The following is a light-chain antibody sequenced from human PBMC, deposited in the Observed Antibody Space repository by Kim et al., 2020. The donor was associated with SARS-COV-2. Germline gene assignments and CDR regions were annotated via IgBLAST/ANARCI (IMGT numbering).Light chain of an antibody. V-gene: IGKV1-39*01. CDR1: QSIHNNDNY. CDR3: QQSYMTPIT. CDR2: AAS. Sequence: GDRVTITCRASQSIHNNDNYLNWYQQKPGKAPRLLIYAASTLQSGVPSRFSGSGSATDFTLTISGLEPEDFATYYCQQSYMTPITFGQGTRLEIK. J-gene: IGKJ5*01.